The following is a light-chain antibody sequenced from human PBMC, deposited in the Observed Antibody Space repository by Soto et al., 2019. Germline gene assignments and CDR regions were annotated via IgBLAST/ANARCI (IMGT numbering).Light chain of an antibody. CDR2: DNS. V-gene: IGLV1-40*01. CDR1: SSNIGAGYD. J-gene: IGLJ1*01. CDR3: QSYDRSLSGSRV. Sequence: QSVLTQPPSVSGAPGQRVTISCTGSSSNIGAGYDLHWYQQLPGTAPKLLIYDNSNRPSGVPDRFSGSKSGTSASLAITGLQAEDEADYYCQSYDRSLSGSRVFGTGTKVTVL.